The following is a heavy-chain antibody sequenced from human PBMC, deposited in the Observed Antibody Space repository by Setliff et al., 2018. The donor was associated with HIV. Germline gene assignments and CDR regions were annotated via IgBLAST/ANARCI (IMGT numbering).Heavy chain of an antibody. Sequence: SETLSLTCTVSGGSISSGTYYWSWIRQPAGKGLEWIGHIYTSGTTNYNPSLKSRVTISLDTSNNQFSLKLTSVTAADTAMYYCARGGTSSNWFGPWGQGTLVTVSS. CDR3: ARGGTSSNWFGP. V-gene: IGHV4-61*09. CDR1: GGSISSGTYY. J-gene: IGHJ5*02. CDR2: IYTSGTT. D-gene: IGHD2-2*01.